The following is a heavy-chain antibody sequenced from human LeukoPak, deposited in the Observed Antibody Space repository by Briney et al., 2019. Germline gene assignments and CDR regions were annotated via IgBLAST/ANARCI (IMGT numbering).Heavy chain of an antibody. CDR2: IYPSGST. V-gene: IGHV4-61*02. Sequence: PSETLSLTCTVSGGSISSSSYYWSWIRQPAGKGLEWIGRIYPSGSTNYNPSLKSRVTMSVDTSKNQFSLKLSSVTAADTAVYYCAGTYTYYYYYYMDVWGKGTTVTISS. CDR3: AGTYTYYYYYYMDV. CDR1: GGSISSSSYY. J-gene: IGHJ6*03. D-gene: IGHD2-2*02.